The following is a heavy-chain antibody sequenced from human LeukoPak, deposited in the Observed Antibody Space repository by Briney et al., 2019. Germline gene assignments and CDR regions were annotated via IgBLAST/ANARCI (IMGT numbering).Heavy chain of an antibody. D-gene: IGHD2-2*01. CDR2: IKEDGSLK. V-gene: IGHV3-7*01. CDR3: VREAECSSTACYVPFDS. Sequence: GGSLRLSCAASGFGFSNFWMSWVRQAPGKGPEWVANIKEDGSLKNYVDSVEGRFTVSRDNIKNFLYLQMNSLRAEDTAVYYCVREAECSSTACYVPFDSWGQGTLVTVSS. CDR1: GFGFSNFW. J-gene: IGHJ4*02.